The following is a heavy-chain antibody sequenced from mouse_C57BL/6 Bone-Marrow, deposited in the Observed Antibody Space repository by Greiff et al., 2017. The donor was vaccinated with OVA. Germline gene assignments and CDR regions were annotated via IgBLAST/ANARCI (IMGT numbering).Heavy chain of an antibody. CDR1: GFTFSDYY. V-gene: IGHV5-12*01. CDR3: ARHPYSSYAMDY. CDR2: ISNGGGST. D-gene: IGHD2-12*01. Sequence: EVQRVESGGGLVQPGGSLKLSCAASGFTFSDYYMYWVRQTPEKRLEWVAYISNGGGSTYYPDTVKGRFTISRDNAKNTLYLQMSRLKSEDTAMYYCARHPYSSYAMDYWGQGTSVTVSS. J-gene: IGHJ4*01.